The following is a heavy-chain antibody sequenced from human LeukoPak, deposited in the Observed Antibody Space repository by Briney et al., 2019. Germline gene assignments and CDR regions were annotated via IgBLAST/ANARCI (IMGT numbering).Heavy chain of an antibody. CDR2: IYTSGST. J-gene: IGHJ6*03. Sequence: SETLSLTCTVSGGSISSYYWNWIRQPAGKGLEWIGRIYTSGSTNYNPSLKSRVTMSVDTSKNQFSLKLSSVTAADTAVYYCVRHLPCFGCYYYYMDVWGRGTTVTVSS. CDR1: GGSISSYY. CDR3: VRHLPCFGCYYYYMDV. D-gene: IGHD6-19*01. V-gene: IGHV4-4*07.